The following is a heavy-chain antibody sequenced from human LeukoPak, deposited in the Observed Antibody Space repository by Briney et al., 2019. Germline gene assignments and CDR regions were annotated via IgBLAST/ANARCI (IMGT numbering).Heavy chain of an antibody. CDR1: GFTVSSNY. V-gene: IGHV3-53*01. Sequence: GGSLRLSCAASGFTVSSNYMSWVRQAPGKGLEWVSVIYSGGSTYYADSVKGRFTISRDNSKNTLYLQMNSLRAEDTAVYYCARWYRDELARLIDYGMDVWGQGTTVTVSS. CDR3: ARWYRDELARLIDYGMDV. CDR2: IYSGGST. D-gene: IGHD6-13*01. J-gene: IGHJ6*02.